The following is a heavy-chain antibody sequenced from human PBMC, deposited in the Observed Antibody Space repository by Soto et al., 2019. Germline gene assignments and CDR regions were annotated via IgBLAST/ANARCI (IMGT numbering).Heavy chain of an antibody. CDR3: EREHFFVGSWYWAYYYGMDV. V-gene: IGHV3-7*01. D-gene: IGHD6-13*01. CDR2: IRQDGSEK. J-gene: IGHJ6*02. CDR1: GFGCSSCW. Sequence: GSLRLSCAASGFGCSSCWMGWVRQAPGKGREVGANIRQDGSEKYYVDSVKGPFTIYRDKAKKSLYLKMNRLSAEATAVDYCEREHFFVGSWYWAYYYGMDVWGQGTTVTVSS.